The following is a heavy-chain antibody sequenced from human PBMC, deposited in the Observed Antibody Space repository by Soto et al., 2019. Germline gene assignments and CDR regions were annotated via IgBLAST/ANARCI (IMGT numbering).Heavy chain of an antibody. CDR2: IYYSGST. CDR1: GGSISSDY. CDR3: ARDRDSSSYFNWFDP. D-gene: IGHD6-13*01. Sequence: ETLSLTCTVSGGSISSDYWSWIRQPPGKGLEWIGYIYYSGSTNYNPSLKSRVTISVDTSKNQFSLKLSSVTAADTAVYYCARDRDSSSYFNWFDPWGQGTLVTVSS. V-gene: IGHV4-59*01. J-gene: IGHJ5*02.